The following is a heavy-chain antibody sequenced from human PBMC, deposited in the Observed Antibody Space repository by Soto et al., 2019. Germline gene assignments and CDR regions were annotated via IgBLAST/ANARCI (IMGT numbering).Heavy chain of an antibody. V-gene: IGHV1-46*01. Sequence: ASVKVSCKASGYTFTSYYIHWVRQAPGQRLEWMGIVNPGGGHTTYAQKFQDRVAMTRDTSTSTLYMELSSLRSEDTAVYYCARDRNWGSEDYFDYWGQGTLVTVSS. CDR3: ARDRNWGSEDYFDY. CDR1: GYTFTSYY. D-gene: IGHD7-27*01. CDR2: VNPGGGHT. J-gene: IGHJ4*02.